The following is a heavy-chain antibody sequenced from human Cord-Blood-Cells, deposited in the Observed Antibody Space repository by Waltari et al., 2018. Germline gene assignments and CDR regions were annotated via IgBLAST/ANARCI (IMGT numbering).Heavy chain of an antibody. CDR3: TSHTGYFDL. Sequence: EVQLVESGGGLVQPGGSLKLSCAASGFTFSGSAMHWVRQASGRGLEWVGRIRSKANSYATAYAASVKGRFTISRDDSKNTAYLQMNSLKTEDTAVYYCTSHTGYFDLWGRGTLVTVSS. CDR1: GFTFSGSA. V-gene: IGHV3-73*02. D-gene: IGHD4-4*01. CDR2: IRSKANSYAT. J-gene: IGHJ2*01.